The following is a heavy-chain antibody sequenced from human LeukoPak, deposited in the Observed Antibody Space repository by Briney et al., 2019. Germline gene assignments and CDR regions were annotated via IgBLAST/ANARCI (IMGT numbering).Heavy chain of an antibody. CDR2: INHSGST. J-gene: IGHJ4*02. V-gene: IGHV4-34*01. D-gene: IGHD3-22*01. CDR3: ARDGEFRLYYDSRGYYFDY. Sequence: PSETLSLTCAVYGGSISSNYWHWICQPPGKGLEWIGEINHSGSTNYNPSLKSRVTISVDTSKNQYYLKLSSVTAADTAVYYCARDGEFRLYYDSRGYYFDYGGQGTLVTVSS. CDR1: GGSISSNY.